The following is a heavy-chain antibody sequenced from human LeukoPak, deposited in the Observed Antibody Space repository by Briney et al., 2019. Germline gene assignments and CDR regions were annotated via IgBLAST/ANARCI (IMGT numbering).Heavy chain of an antibody. CDR2: ISGSGSTR. V-gene: IGHV3-11*01. CDR3: ARSHRGYSYGYQSY. Sequence: GGSLRLLCAASGFTFSDYYMNWIRQAPGKGLEWVSYISGSGSTRYYSESVQGRFTISRDNAKNSLYLQMNSLRAEDTAVYYCARSHRGYSYGYQSYWGQGTLVTVSS. D-gene: IGHD5-18*01. J-gene: IGHJ4*02. CDR1: GFTFSDYY.